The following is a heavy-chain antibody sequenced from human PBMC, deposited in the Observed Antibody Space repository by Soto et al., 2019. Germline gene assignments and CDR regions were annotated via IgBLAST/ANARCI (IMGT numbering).Heavy chain of an antibody. CDR3: AKDPLRLFPAMVDY. Sequence: GGSLRLSCAASGFAFSNYAMGWVRQAPGKGLEWVSSISTSIGATYYADSVKGRFTISRDDSKDTLYLQMNSLRAEDTAVYYCAKDPLRLFPAMVDYWGQGTLVTVSS. CDR1: GFAFSNYA. CDR2: ISTSIGAT. D-gene: IGHD2-21*02. J-gene: IGHJ4*02. V-gene: IGHV3-23*01.